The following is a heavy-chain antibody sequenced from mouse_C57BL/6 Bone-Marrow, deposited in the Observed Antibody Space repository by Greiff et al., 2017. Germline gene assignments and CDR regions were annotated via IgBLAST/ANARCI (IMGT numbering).Heavy chain of an antibody. CDR1: GFTFSDYG. D-gene: IGHD2-4*01. CDR3: ARQGFYYDYDSYFDY. V-gene: IGHV5-15*01. J-gene: IGHJ2*01. Sequence: EVMLVASGGGLVQPGGSLKLSCAASGFTFSDYGMAWVRQAPRQGPEWVAFISTLAYSIYYADTVTGRFTISRENAKNTLYLEMSSLRSEDTAMYYGARQGFYYDYDSYFDYWGQGTTLTVSS. CDR2: ISTLAYSI.